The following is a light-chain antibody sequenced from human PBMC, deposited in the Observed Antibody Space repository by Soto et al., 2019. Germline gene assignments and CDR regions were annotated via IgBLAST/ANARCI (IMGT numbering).Light chain of an antibody. Sequence: QSALTQPASVSGSPGQSITISCSGTSSDVGGYNHVSWYQQHPDKAPKVIIHEVSYRPSGSSNRFSGSKSGNTASLTISGLQAEDESYYYCFSDTTSGTYVFGLGTKLTVL. CDR1: SSDVGGYNH. V-gene: IGLV2-14*03. CDR2: EVS. J-gene: IGLJ1*01. CDR3: FSDTTSGTYV.